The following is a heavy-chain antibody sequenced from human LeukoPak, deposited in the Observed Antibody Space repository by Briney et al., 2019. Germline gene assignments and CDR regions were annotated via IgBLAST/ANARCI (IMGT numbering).Heavy chain of an antibody. J-gene: IGHJ4*02. D-gene: IGHD1-26*01. Sequence: PGGSLRLSCAASGFTFSSYGMHWVRQAPGKGLEWVTFIRFDGTNKHYADSVKGRFTISRDNSKNTLYLQMNSLRVEDTAVYYCAKDSGIYNYWGQGTLVTVSS. CDR3: AKDSGIYNY. CDR2: IRFDGTNK. CDR1: GFTFSSYG. V-gene: IGHV3-30*02.